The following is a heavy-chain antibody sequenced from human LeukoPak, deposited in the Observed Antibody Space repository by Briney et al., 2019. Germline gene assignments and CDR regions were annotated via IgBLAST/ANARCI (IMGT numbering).Heavy chain of an antibody. CDR1: GFTFSNAW. CDR3: LGYSSGWLHDY. V-gene: IGHV3-15*01. CDR2: IKSKTDGGTT. D-gene: IGHD6-19*01. J-gene: IGHJ4*02. Sequence: GGSLRLSCAASGFTFSNAWMSWVRQAPGKGLEWVGRIKSKTDGGTTDYAAPVKGRFTTSRDDSKNTLYLQMNSLKTEDTAVYYCLGYSSGWLHDYWGQGTLVTVSS.